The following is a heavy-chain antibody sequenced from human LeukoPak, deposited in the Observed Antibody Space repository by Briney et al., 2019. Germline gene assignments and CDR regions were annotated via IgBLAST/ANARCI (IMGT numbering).Heavy chain of an antibody. CDR1: GYTFTGYY. D-gene: IGHD6-13*01. Sequence: ASVKVSCKASGYTFTGYYMHWVRQAPGQGLEWMGWINPNSGGTNYAQKFQGRVTMTRDTSISTAYMELSRLRSDDTAVYYCARDQQQLDAYYFDYWGQGTLVTVPS. CDR2: INPNSGGT. V-gene: IGHV1-2*02. J-gene: IGHJ4*02. CDR3: ARDQQQLDAYYFDY.